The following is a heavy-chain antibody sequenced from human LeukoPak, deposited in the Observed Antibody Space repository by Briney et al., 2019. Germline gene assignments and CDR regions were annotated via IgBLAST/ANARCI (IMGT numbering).Heavy chain of an antibody. Sequence: PSETLSLTCTVPGGSISSYYWSWIRQPPAKGLEWIGEINHSGSTNYNPSLKSRVTISVDTSKNQFSLKLSSVTAADTAVYYCARPYYYDSSGDAFDIWGQGTMVTVSS. CDR1: GGSISSYY. J-gene: IGHJ3*02. V-gene: IGHV4-34*01. CDR2: INHSGST. CDR3: ARPYYYDSSGDAFDI. D-gene: IGHD3-22*01.